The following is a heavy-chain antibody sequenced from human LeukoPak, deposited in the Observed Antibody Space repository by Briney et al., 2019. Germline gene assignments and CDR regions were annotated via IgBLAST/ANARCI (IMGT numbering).Heavy chain of an antibody. D-gene: IGHD2-21*02. Sequence: TSETLSLTCLVSGGSISGSHWSWIRQPPGKGLEWIGYIHYTGSTDYNPSLRSRVTLSIDMSKNQFSLRLSSVTAADTAVYYCARTGGDCSSGLCYYAMDVWGQGTTVTVS. V-gene: IGHV4-59*01. J-gene: IGHJ6*02. CDR2: IHYTGST. CDR1: GGSISGSH. CDR3: ARTGGDCSSGLCYYAMDV.